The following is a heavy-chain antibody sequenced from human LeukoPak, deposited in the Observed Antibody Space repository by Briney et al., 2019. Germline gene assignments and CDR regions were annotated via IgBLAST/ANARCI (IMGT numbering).Heavy chain of an antibody. D-gene: IGHD3-10*01. Sequence: GGSLRLSCAASGFTFSSYEMNWVRQAPGKGLEWVSYISSSGRTIYHADSVKGRFTISRDNAKNSLYLQMNSLRAEDTAVYYCARGSLVHYYGSGSYRIRAGFDYWGQGTLVTVSS. CDR2: ISSSGRTI. J-gene: IGHJ4*02. CDR1: GFTFSSYE. V-gene: IGHV3-48*03. CDR3: ARGSLVHYYGSGSYRIRAGFDY.